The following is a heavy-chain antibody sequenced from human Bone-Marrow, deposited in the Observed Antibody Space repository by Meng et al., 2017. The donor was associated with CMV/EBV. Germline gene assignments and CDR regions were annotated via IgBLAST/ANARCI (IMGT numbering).Heavy chain of an antibody. CDR3: ARGDYDFWSGYYLGYYYYGMDV. CDR2: IKQDGSEK. CDR1: GFTFSSYW. D-gene: IGHD3-3*01. V-gene: IGHV3-7*01. J-gene: IGHJ6*02. Sequence: GESLKISCAASGFTFSSYWMSWVRQAPGKGLEWVANIKQDGSEKYYVDSVKGRFTISRDNAKNSLYLQMNSLRAEDTAVYYCARGDYDFWSGYYLGYYYYGMDVWGQGTTVTVSS.